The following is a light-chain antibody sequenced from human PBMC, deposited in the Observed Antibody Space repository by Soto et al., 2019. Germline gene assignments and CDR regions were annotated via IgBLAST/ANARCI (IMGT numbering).Light chain of an antibody. CDR2: GAS. CDR1: QSVTSNY. V-gene: IGKV3-20*01. CDR3: QHSVTSRTT. Sequence: EMIGRPSPRARVLITGDRATLSYEASQSVTSNYLAWYQQKPGQAPRLLIFGASIRVTGIPDRFIGSGSGTDFTLTVCRLEPEDFPVYYCQHSVTSRTTFGQGTKVDIK. J-gene: IGKJ1*01.